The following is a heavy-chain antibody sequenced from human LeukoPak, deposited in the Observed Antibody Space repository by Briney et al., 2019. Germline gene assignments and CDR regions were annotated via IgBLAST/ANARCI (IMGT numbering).Heavy chain of an antibody. Sequence: SGTLSLTCAVYGGSFSGYYWSWIRQPPGKGLEWIGEINHSGSTNYNPSLKSRVTISVDTSKNQFSLKLSSVTAADTAVYYCARVDGYNCAFDIWGQGTMVTVSS. CDR2: INHSGST. D-gene: IGHD5-24*01. CDR1: GGSFSGYY. CDR3: ARVDGYNCAFDI. V-gene: IGHV4-34*01. J-gene: IGHJ3*02.